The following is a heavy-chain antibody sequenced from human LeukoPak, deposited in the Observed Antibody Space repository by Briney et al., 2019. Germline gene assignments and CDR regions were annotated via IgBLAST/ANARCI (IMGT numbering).Heavy chain of an antibody. Sequence: SETLSLTCTLSGASFRSGGQYWGWIRQTPGKGLEWIGDIFYNGKTNYNPSLKSRVTISLDTSRSQSSLRLSSVTASDTGVYYCARIFDVWGRGTLVTVSS. CDR1: GASFRSGGQY. V-gene: IGHV4-61*08. J-gene: IGHJ4*02. CDR3: ARIFDV. CDR2: IFYNGKT.